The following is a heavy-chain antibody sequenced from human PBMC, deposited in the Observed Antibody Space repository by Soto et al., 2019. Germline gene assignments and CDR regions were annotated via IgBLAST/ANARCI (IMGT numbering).Heavy chain of an antibody. CDR2: TGTRRKYT. D-gene: IGHD3-9*01. CDR1: GYALRDYS. CDR3: VRDRDWAFDI. J-gene: IGHJ3*02. Sequence: PSETLSLSCAASGYALRDYSMNWVRQAPGKGLEWVSYTGTRRKYTFYADSVRGRFTISRDDARNSVYLQLNSLRDEDTAVYYCVRDRDWAFDIWGQGTMVTVSS. V-gene: IGHV3-48*02.